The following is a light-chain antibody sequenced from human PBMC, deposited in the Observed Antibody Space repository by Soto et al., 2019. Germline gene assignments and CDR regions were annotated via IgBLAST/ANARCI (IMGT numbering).Light chain of an antibody. V-gene: IGKV2-24*01. CDR3: MQTTQIPLT. Sequence: IVMTQTPLSSPVTLGQPASISCRSSQSLVHSDGYTYLSWLQQRPGQPPRLLIYQISERFSGVXDXXSGSGAGTDFTLKISRVEAEDVGVYYCMQTTQIPLTFGPGTKLDI. J-gene: IGKJ3*01. CDR1: QSLVHSDGYTY. CDR2: QIS.